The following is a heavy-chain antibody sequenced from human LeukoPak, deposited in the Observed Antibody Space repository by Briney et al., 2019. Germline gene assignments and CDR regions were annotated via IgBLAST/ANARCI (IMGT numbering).Heavy chain of an antibody. Sequence: PGGSLRLSCAASGFTFSDHWMSWVRQAPGKGLEWVANIKQDESKRYYVDSVKGRFTISRDNAKNSLYLQINSLRAEDTAVYYCAREYYFDYWGQGTLVTVSS. J-gene: IGHJ4*02. CDR1: GFTFSDHW. V-gene: IGHV3-7*01. CDR2: IKQDESKR. CDR3: AREYYFDY.